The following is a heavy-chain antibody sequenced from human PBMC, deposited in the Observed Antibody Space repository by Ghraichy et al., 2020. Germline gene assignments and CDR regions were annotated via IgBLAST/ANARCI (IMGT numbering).Heavy chain of an antibody. V-gene: IGHV4-34*01. CDR1: GGSFSGYY. D-gene: IGHD6-6*01. Sequence: SQTLSLTCAVYGGSFSGYYWSWIRQPPGKGLEWIGEINHSGSTNYNPSLKSRVTISVDTSKNQFSLKLSSVTATDTAVYYCARASIAARRFWYWGQGTLVTVSS. CDR3: ARASIAARRFWY. CDR2: INHSGST. J-gene: IGHJ4*02.